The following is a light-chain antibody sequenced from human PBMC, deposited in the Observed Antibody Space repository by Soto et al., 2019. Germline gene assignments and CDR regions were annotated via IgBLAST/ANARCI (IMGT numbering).Light chain of an antibody. CDR2: GNV. CDR3: QSYDSSLGFV. J-gene: IGLJ1*01. V-gene: IGLV1-40*01. Sequence: QSVLTQPPSVSGAPGQRVTFSCIGSSSNIGADHDVHWYQQLPGTAPKLLIYGNVNRPSGVPDRFSGSKSGASAALAITGLQAEDEADYYCQSYDSSLGFVFGTGTTLTVL. CDR1: SSNIGADHD.